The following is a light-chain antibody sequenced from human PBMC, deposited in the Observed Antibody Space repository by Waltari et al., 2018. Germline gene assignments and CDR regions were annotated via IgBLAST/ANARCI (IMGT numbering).Light chain of an antibody. CDR3: QQYYDTPWT. Sequence: EIVMAQSPDSLAVSLGDRDTLPCGSRQSVLSTPTGKSYLAWYQQKPGQPPKLLIYWASTRESGVPDRFSGSGSGTDFTLTISSLQAEDVAVYYCQQYYDTPWTFGQGTKVEIK. CDR1: QSVLSTPTGKSY. V-gene: IGKV4-1*01. J-gene: IGKJ1*01. CDR2: WAS.